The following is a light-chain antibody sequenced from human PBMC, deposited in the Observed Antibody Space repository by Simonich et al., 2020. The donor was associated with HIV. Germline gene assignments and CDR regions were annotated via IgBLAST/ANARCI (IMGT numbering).Light chain of an antibody. J-gene: IGKJ1*01. CDR2: AAS. CDR3: QQSFSTPWM. Sequence: DIQMTQSPSSLSASVGDRVTVSCRASQSISNYLNWYQQKPGKAPKLLIYAASSLQRGVPSRVSGSASGTDFTLTISSLQPEDFATYYCQQSFSTPWMFGQGTTVDIK. V-gene: IGKV1-39*01. CDR1: QSISNY.